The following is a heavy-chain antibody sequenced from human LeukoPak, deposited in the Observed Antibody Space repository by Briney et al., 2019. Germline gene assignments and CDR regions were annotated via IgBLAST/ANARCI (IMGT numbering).Heavy chain of an antibody. CDR1: GGSISTYY. D-gene: IGHD3-22*01. CDR2: IYYSGST. V-gene: IGHV4-59*01. Sequence: SETLSLTCSVSGGSISTYYWTWIRQPPGKGLEWIGYIYYSGSTNYNPSLKSRVTISLDTSKNQFSLKLSSVTAADTAVYYCAREAYYYDSSGYYSDPYYFDYWGQGTLVTVSS. CDR3: AREAYYYDSSGYYSDPYYFDY. J-gene: IGHJ4*02.